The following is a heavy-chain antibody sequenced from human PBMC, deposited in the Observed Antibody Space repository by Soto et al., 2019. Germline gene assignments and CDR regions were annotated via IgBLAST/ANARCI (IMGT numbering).Heavy chain of an antibody. J-gene: IGHJ5*02. CDR2: ISAYNGNT. Sequence: GASVKVSCKASGYTFTSYGISWVRQAPGQGREWMGWISAYNGNTNYAQKLQGRVTMTTDTSTSTAYMELRSLRSDDTAVYYCASGRYSSSSMGWFDPWGQGTLVTVSS. CDR3: ASGRYSSSSMGWFDP. V-gene: IGHV1-18*01. CDR1: GYTFTSYG. D-gene: IGHD6-6*01.